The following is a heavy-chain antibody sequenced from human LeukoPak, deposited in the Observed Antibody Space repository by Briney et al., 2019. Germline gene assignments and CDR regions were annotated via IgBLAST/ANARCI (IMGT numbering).Heavy chain of an antibody. V-gene: IGHV3-30-3*01. CDR3: ASGGVVKWAGGFDYGDVGDY. J-gene: IGHJ4*02. D-gene: IGHD4-17*01. CDR1: GFTFSSYA. Sequence: SGGSLRLSCAASGFTFSSYAMHWVRQAPGKGLEGVAVISYDGSNKYYADSVKGRFTISRDNSKNTLYLQMNSLRAEDTAVYYCASGGVVKWAGGFDYGDVGDYWGQGTLVTVSS. CDR2: ISYDGSNK.